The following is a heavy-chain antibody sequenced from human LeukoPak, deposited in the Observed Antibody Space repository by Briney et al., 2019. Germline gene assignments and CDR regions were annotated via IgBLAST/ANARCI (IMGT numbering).Heavy chain of an antibody. CDR2: IIPILGIA. Sequence: SVKVSCKASGGTFSSYAISWVRQAPGQGLEWMGRIIPILGIANYAQKFQGRVTITADKSTSTAYMELSSLRSEDTAVYYCATSYYDILTGFYDGAFDIWGQRTMVTVSS. CDR3: ATSYYDILTGFYDGAFDI. V-gene: IGHV1-69*04. J-gene: IGHJ3*02. CDR1: GGTFSSYA. D-gene: IGHD3-9*01.